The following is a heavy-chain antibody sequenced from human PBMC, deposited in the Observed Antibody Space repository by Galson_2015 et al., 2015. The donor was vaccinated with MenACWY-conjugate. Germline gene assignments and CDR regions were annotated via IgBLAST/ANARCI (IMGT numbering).Heavy chain of an antibody. D-gene: IGHD2-21*02. J-gene: IGHJ4*02. Sequence: SLRLSCAASGFTFSSFAMHWVRQAPGKGLEWVALVSYDGTKKYYGDSVEGRFTISKDNPKNQFYLQMNSLRPEDTGVYYCAKGAVTAISYLDYWGQGALVTVSS. CDR1: GFTFSSFA. V-gene: IGHV3-30*18. CDR2: VSYDGTKK. CDR3: AKGAVTAISYLDY.